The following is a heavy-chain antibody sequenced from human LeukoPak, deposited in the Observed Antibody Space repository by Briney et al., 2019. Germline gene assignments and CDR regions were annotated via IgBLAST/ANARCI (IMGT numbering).Heavy chain of an antibody. CDR2: IKSDGAGT. Sequence: GGSPRLSCAASGFSFSSFWMHWVRQAPGKGLVWVSGIKSDGAGTSYVDSVKGRFTISRDNAKNTLDLQMNSLRAEDTAVYYCARDPSSSWTGSYFDYWGQGTLVTVSS. CDR3: ARDPSSSWTGSYFDY. J-gene: IGHJ4*02. D-gene: IGHD6-13*01. V-gene: IGHV3-74*01. CDR1: GFSFSSFW.